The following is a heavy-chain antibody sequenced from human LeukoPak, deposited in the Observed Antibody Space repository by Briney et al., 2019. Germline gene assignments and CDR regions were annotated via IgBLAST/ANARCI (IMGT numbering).Heavy chain of an antibody. CDR1: GGSISSYY. Sequence: SETLSLTCTVSGGSISSYYWSWIRQPPGKGLEWIGYIYYSGSTNYNPSLKSRVTISVDTSKNQFSLKLSSVTAADTAVYYCARVSLVWYYGMDVWGQGTTVTVSS. CDR3: ARVSLVWYYGMDV. CDR2: IYYSGST. J-gene: IGHJ6*02. D-gene: IGHD2-21*01. V-gene: IGHV4-59*01.